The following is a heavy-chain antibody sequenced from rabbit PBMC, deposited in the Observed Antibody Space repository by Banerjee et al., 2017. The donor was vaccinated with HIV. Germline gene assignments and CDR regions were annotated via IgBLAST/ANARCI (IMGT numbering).Heavy chain of an antibody. CDR1: GFTLSSYY. Sequence: QSLEESGGDLVKPGASLTLTCTASGFTLSSYYMCWVRQAPGKGLEWIACIVAGSSGTTDYANWAKGRFTISKTSSTTVTLQMTSLTAADTATYFCARSVGWVDNGDGYFNLWGPGTLVTVS. D-gene: IGHD2-1*01. V-gene: IGHV1S40*01. CDR3: ARSVGWVDNGDGYFNL. J-gene: IGHJ4*01. CDR2: IVAGSSGTT.